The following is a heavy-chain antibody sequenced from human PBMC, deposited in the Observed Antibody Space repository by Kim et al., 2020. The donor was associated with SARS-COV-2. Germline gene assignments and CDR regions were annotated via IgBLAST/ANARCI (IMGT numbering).Heavy chain of an antibody. J-gene: IGHJ3*02. V-gene: IGHV3-30*04. CDR1: GFTFSSYA. CDR3: ARMSITMIVRGAFDI. CDR2: ISYDGSNK. Sequence: GGSLRLSCAASGFTFSSYAMHWVRQAPGKGLEWVAVISYDGSNKYYADSVKGRFTISRDNSKNTLYLQMNSLRAEDTAVYYCARMSITMIVRGAFDIWG. D-gene: IGHD3-22*01.